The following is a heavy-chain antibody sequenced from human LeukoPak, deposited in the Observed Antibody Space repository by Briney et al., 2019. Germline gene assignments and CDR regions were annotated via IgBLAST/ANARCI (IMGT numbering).Heavy chain of an antibody. Sequence: ASVKVSCKASGYTFTSWGINWVRQATGQGLAWMGWMNPNSGTTGYGQSFRGTITMTRDISIGTAYMELSNLTSEDTAIYYCTRGSSGRRDNWGQGTLVTVSA. J-gene: IGHJ4*02. CDR3: TRGSSGRRDN. CDR2: MNPNSGTT. CDR1: GYTFTSWG. V-gene: IGHV1-8*01. D-gene: IGHD6-19*01.